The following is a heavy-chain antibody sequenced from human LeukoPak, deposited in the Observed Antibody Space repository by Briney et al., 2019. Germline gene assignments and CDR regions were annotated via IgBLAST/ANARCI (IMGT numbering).Heavy chain of an antibody. Sequence: GASVKVSCKTSGYTFTSYDLNWVRQATGQGLEWMGWVNPNSGNTGYAQKFQGRVTMTMDPSISTAYMELSSLRSEDTAVYYCARGRKVYYDSSGYYDAFDIWGQGTMVTVSS. D-gene: IGHD3-22*01. J-gene: IGHJ3*02. CDR1: GYTFTSYD. CDR2: VNPNSGNT. CDR3: ARGRKVYYDSSGYYDAFDI. V-gene: IGHV1-8*01.